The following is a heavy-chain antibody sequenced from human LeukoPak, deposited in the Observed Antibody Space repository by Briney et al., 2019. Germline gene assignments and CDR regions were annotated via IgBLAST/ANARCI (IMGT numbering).Heavy chain of an antibody. J-gene: IGHJ4*02. CDR1: GFTVSSNY. Sequence: GSLRLSCAASGFTVSSNYMSWVRQPPGKGLEWIGSIYYSGSTYYNPSLKSRVTISVDTSKNQFSLKLSSVTAADTAVYYCARHFPLGDYYDSSGLGFDYWGQGTLVTVSS. V-gene: IGHV4-39*01. D-gene: IGHD3-22*01. CDR2: IYYSGST. CDR3: ARHFPLGDYYDSSGLGFDY.